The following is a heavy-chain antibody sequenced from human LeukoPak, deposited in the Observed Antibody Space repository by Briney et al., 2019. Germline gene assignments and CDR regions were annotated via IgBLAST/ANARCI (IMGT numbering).Heavy chain of an antibody. CDR2: IGTAGDT. CDR1: GFTFSSYD. J-gene: IGHJ4*02. D-gene: IGHD1-26*01. CDR3: ARGDTGTGFDY. Sequence: GGSLRLSCAASGFTFSSYDMHWVRQATGKGLEWVSAIGTAGDTYYPGSVKGRFTISRENAKNSLYLQMNSLRAEDTAVYYCARGDTGTGFDYWAREPWSPSPQ. V-gene: IGHV3-13*01.